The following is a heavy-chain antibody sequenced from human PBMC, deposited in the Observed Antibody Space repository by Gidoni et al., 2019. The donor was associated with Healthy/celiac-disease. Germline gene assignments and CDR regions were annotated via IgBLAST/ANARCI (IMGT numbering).Heavy chain of an antibody. D-gene: IGHD6-19*01. CDR3: ARLDSSGSSF. CDR1: GGSISSRSYY. Sequence: QLQLQESGPGLVKPSETLSLTCTVSGGSISSRSYYWGWIRQPPGTGLAWIGSIYYSGSTYYNPSLKSRVTISVDTSKNQFSLKLSSVTAADTAVYYCARLDSSGSSFWGQGTLVTVSS. J-gene: IGHJ4*02. V-gene: IGHV4-39*01. CDR2: IYYSGST.